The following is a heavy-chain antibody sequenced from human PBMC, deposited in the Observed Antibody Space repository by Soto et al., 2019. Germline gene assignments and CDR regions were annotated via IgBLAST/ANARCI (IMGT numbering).Heavy chain of an antibody. CDR2: IIPIFGTA. CDR3: ARSHGGHYVDY. Sequence: SVEVTCKASGGSFSSYASSWVRQAPGQGLEWMGGIIPIFGTANYAQKFQGRVTMTRNTSISTAYMELSSLRSEDTAVYYCARSHGGHYVDYWGQVTLVTVSS. J-gene: IGHJ4*02. V-gene: IGHV1-69*05. D-gene: IGHD2-21*02. CDR1: GGSFSSYA.